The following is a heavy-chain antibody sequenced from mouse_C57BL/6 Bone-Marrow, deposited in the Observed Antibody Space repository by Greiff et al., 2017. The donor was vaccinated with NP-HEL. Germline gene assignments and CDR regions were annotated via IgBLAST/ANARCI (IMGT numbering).Heavy chain of an antibody. D-gene: IGHD2-3*01. CDR2: ISSGGSYT. Sequence: EVQLVESGGGLVKPGGSLKLSCAASGFTFSSYGMSWVRQTPDKRLEWVATISSGGSYTYYPDSVKGRFTISRDNAKNTLYLQMSSLKSEDTAMYYCARPLYDGYYVGYFDYWGQGTTLTVSS. J-gene: IGHJ2*01. CDR1: GFTFSSYG. CDR3: ARPLYDGYYVGYFDY. V-gene: IGHV5-6*01.